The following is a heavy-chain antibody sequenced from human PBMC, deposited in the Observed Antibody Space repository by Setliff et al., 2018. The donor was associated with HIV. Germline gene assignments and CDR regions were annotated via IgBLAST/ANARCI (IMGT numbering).Heavy chain of an antibody. V-gene: IGHV4-61*02. CDR2: IYTRGST. CDR3: VRSGCNGNICYDSRGWLDS. CDR1: GGSIDSGNYD. D-gene: IGHD5-12*01. J-gene: IGHJ5*01. Sequence: SETLSLTCTVAGGSIDSGNYDWNWVRQPGGKGLEWIGRIYTRGSTKYSPTFESRATMSLDTSKNQFSLNLRSVTAAETALYYCVRSGCNGNICYDSRGWLDSWGQGTQVTVSS.